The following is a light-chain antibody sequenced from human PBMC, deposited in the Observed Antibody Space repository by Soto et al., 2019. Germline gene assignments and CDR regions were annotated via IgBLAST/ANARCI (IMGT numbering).Light chain of an antibody. CDR1: QSVSSN. V-gene: IGKV3-15*01. Sequence: EIVMTQSPATLSVSPVERATLSCRASQSVSSNLAWYQQKPGQAPRLLIYGASTRATGIPARFSGSGSGTEFTLTISTLQSEDCAVYYCQQYNNWPFTFGPWTKVDIK. J-gene: IGKJ3*01. CDR2: GAS. CDR3: QQYNNWPFT.